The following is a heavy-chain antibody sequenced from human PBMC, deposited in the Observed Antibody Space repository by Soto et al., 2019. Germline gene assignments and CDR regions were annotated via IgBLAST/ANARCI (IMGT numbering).Heavy chain of an antibody. CDR3: ARWEQPLFDY. CDR2: ISSDGNHK. J-gene: IGHJ4*02. D-gene: IGHD1-26*01. V-gene: IGHV3-30-3*01. CDR1: GFNVSAYT. Sequence: QVKLVESGGGVVQPGRSLRLSCAASGFNVSAYTMHWFRQAPGKGLEGVAVISSDGNHKYYTDSVKGRFTISRDTSTNTLYLQMNSLRAEDTAVYYCARWEQPLFDYWGQGTLVTVSS.